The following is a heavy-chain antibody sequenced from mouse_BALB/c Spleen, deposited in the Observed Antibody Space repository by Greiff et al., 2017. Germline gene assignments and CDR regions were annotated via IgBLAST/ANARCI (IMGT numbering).Heavy chain of an antibody. D-gene: IGHD1-1*01. J-gene: IGHJ2*01. Sequence: DVMLVESGGGLVQPGGSRKLSCAASGFTFSSFGMHWVRQAPEKGLEWVAYISSGSSTIYYADTVKGRFTISRDNPKNTLFLQMTSLRSEDTAMYYCARSVVATPFDYWGQGTTLTVSS. CDR1: GFTFSSFG. CDR3: ARSVVATPFDY. CDR2: ISSGSSTI. V-gene: IGHV5-17*02.